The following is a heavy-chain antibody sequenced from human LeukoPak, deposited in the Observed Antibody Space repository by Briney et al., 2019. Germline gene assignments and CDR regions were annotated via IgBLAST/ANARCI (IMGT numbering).Heavy chain of an antibody. V-gene: IGHV3-21*06. CDR3: TTVPQLKNYFDN. J-gene: IGHJ4*02. CDR1: GFTFSSNS. Sequence: GGSLRLSCAASGFTFSSNSMNWVRQAPGKGLEWISSISSSGLYMFYADSVKGRFTISRDNAKNSLYLQMNSLRAEDTAVYYCTTVPQLKNYFDNWGQGTLVTVSS. CDR2: ISSSGLYM. D-gene: IGHD1-1*01.